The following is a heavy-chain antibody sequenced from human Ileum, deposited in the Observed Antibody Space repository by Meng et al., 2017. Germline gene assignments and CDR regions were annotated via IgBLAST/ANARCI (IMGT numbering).Heavy chain of an antibody. D-gene: IGHD6-13*01. Sequence: GESLKISCAASGLTFSSYEMNWVRQAPGKGLKWVSHISSGGFTIYTDSVKGRFTISRDNAKNSLYLQMNTLRAEDTAVYYCARGWDRSGTAAGDTTLYEFDYWGQGILVTVYS. V-gene: IGHV3-48*03. CDR2: ISSGGFTI. J-gene: IGHJ4*02. CDR1: GLTFSSYE. CDR3: ARGWDRSGTAAGDTTLYEFDY.